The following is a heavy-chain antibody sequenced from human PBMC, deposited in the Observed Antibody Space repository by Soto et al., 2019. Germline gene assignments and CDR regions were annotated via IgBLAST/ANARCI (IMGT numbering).Heavy chain of an antibody. CDR1: GFSLSTTGVG. Sequence: QITLKESGPTLVRPTQTLTLTCTFSGFSLSTTGVGVGWIRQPPGKALEWLALIYWDDDKRYSPYLKSRLTITKDTSKNEVILTMTNMDPVDTATYYCAQRLRGYGLGRERANSFDPWVQGTLVTVSS. J-gene: IGHJ5*02. V-gene: IGHV2-5*02. CDR2: IYWDDDK. D-gene: IGHD3-10*01. CDR3: AQRLRGYGLGRERANSFDP.